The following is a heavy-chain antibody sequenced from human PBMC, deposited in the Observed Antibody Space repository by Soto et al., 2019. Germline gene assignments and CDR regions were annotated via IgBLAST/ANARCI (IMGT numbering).Heavy chain of an antibody. CDR2: IYYSGST. V-gene: IGHV4-31*03. D-gene: IGHD3-22*01. CDR1: GGSISSGGYY. Sequence: SETLSLTCTVSGGSISSGGYYWSWIRQHPGKGLEWIGYIYYSGSTYYNPSLKSRVTISVDTSKNQFSLKLSSVTAADTAVYYCARGGDSSGYYYEERYYYYGTYVWGRGTTVTVSS. CDR3: ARGGDSSGYYYEERYYYYGTYV. J-gene: IGHJ6*02.